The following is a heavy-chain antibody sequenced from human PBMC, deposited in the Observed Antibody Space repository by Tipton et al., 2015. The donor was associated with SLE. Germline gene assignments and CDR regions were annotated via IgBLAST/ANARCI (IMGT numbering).Heavy chain of an antibody. D-gene: IGHD2-21*01. J-gene: IGHJ5*02. CDR2: IYDSGTT. Sequence: TLSLTCTVSGASVSSHYWNWIRQHPGKGLEWMGDIYDSGTTHYNPSLKSRIVISVDTSKNQFSLTLNSVTAAEAAVYYCAGDRPAYCSADCYSAFEPRGQGTLVTVSS. V-gene: IGHV4-31*03. CDR1: GASVSSHY. CDR3: AGDRPAYCSADCYSAFEP.